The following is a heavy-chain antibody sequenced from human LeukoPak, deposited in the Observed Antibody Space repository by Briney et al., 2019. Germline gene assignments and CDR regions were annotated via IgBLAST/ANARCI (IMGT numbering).Heavy chain of an antibody. Sequence: TGESLQISCKGSGYSFTSYWIGWVRQMPGKGLEWMGIIYPGDSDTRYSPSFQGQVTISADKSISTAYLQWSSLKASDTAMYYCARSAVPYYYDSSGYCDYWGQGTLVTVSS. V-gene: IGHV5-51*01. J-gene: IGHJ4*02. CDR2: IYPGDSDT. D-gene: IGHD3-22*01. CDR3: ARSAVPYYYDSSGYCDY. CDR1: GYSFTSYW.